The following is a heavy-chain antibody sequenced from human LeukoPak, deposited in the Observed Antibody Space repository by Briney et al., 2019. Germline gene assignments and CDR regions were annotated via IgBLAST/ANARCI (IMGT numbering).Heavy chain of an antibody. Sequence: GESLKISCKCSGYSFTSYWIGWVRQMPGKALEWMGIIYPGDSDTRYSPSFQGQVTISADKSISTAYLQWSSLKASDTAMYYCARQSRDGSETRGYYFDYWGPGTQVTVSS. D-gene: IGHD3-10*01. V-gene: IGHV5-51*01. CDR3: ARQSRDGSETRGYYFDY. CDR1: GYSFTSYW. J-gene: IGHJ4*02. CDR2: IYPGDSDT.